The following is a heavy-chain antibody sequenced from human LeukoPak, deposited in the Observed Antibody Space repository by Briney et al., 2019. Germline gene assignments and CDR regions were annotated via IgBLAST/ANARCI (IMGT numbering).Heavy chain of an antibody. V-gene: IGHV1-2*02. CDR2: INPNRGGT. CDR3: ARLGSSDI. J-gene: IGHJ3*02. Sequence: ASVKVSSKASANTFTGYYMHWVRQAPGQGLEWMGWINPNRGGTNYAQRFHGRVTMTRDTSISTDYMQLSRLTSDDTAVYYCARLGSSDIWGQGTMVTVSS. CDR1: ANTFTGYY. D-gene: IGHD3-16*01.